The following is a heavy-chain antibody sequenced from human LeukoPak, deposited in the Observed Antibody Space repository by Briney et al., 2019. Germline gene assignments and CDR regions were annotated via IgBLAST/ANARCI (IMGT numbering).Heavy chain of an antibody. CDR3: ARELVAATAFDI. CDR2: ISYDGSNK. J-gene: IGHJ3*02. CDR1: GFTFSSYA. Sequence: GGSLRLSCAASGFTFSSYAMHWVRQAPGKGLEWVAVISYDGSNKYYADSVKGRFTISRDNSKNTLYLQMNSLRAEDTAVYYCARELVAATAFDIWGQGTMVTVSS. D-gene: IGHD2-15*01. V-gene: IGHV3-30*04.